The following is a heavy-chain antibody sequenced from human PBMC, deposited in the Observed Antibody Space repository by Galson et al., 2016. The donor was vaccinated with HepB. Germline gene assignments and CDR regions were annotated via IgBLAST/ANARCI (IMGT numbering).Heavy chain of an antibody. Sequence: SLRLSCAASGFTFSSYWMSWVRQAPGKGLEWVANIKQDGSEKYYVDSVEGRFTISRDNAKNSLYLQMNSLRVEDTAVYYCAGGTYSDLDYWGQGTLVTVSS. J-gene: IGHJ4*02. CDR3: AGGTYSDLDY. CDR1: GFTFSSYW. CDR2: IKQDGSEK. V-gene: IGHV3-7*03. D-gene: IGHD1-26*01.